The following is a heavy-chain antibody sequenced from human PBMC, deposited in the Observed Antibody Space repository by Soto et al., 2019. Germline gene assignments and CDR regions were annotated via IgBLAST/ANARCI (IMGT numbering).Heavy chain of an antibody. CDR3: ARGLRGARNYYDSSGYFGPLDY. V-gene: IGHV1-46*01. CDR2: INPSGGST. J-gene: IGHJ4*02. CDR1: GYTFTSYY. D-gene: IGHD3-22*01. Sequence: GASVKVSCKASGYTFTSYYMHWVRQAPGQGLEWMGIINPSGGSTSYAQKFQGRVTMTRDTSTSTVYMELSSLRSEDTAVYYCARGLRGARNYYDSSGYFGPLDYWGQGTLVTVSS.